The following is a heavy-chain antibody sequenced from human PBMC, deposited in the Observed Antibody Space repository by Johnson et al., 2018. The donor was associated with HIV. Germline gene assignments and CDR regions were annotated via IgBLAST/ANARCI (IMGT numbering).Heavy chain of an antibody. CDR2: ISGGEDDT. J-gene: IGHJ3*02. D-gene: IGHD3-10*01. CDR3: AGGYGAGSGDDFDI. CDR1: GFSFIDYA. V-gene: IGHV3-23*04. Sequence: VQLVESGGGLVRPGGSLRLSCVASGFSFIDYAMIWVRQAPGKGLEWVSFISGGEDDTYYPGFVKGRFTISRENAKNSLHLQMNSLRAEDTAVYYCAGGYGAGSGDDFDIWGQGTMVTVSS.